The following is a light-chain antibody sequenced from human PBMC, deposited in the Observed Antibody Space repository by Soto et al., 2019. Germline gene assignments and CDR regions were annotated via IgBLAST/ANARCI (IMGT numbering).Light chain of an antibody. CDR3: QQGGNWPVT. CDR2: GAS. J-gene: IGKJ5*01. CDR1: QDVGTY. V-gene: IGKV3D-11*01. Sequence: VLTQSPATLSLSPGERATLSCRASQDVGTYVAWYQVRGGQAPRLLISGASKRATGIPDRINGGGSGADFTLTINSLESEDFGAYFCQQGGNWPVTFGQGTRVEIK.